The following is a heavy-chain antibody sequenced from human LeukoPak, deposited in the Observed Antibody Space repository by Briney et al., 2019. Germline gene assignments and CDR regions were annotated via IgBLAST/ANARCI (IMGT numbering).Heavy chain of an antibody. Sequence: PSETLSLTCTVSGGSISSYYWSWIRQPAGKGLEWIGRIYTSGSTNYNPSLKSRVTISVDTSKNQFSLKLSSVTAADTAVYYCVSRQQLVQGAFDIWGQGTMVTVSS. CDR1: GGSISSYY. CDR2: IYTSGST. CDR3: VSRQQLVQGAFDI. J-gene: IGHJ3*02. D-gene: IGHD6-13*01. V-gene: IGHV4-4*07.